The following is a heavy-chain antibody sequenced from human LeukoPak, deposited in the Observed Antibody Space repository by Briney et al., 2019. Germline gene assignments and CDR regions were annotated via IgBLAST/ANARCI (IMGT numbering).Heavy chain of an antibody. CDR3: AKDLLIRRWFGELGGAFDI. J-gene: IGHJ3*02. CDR1: GFTFSSYA. CDR2: ISGSGGST. Sequence: PGGSLRLSCAASGFTFSSYAMSWVRQAPGKGLEWVSAISGSGGSTYYADSVKGRFTISRDNSKNTLYLQMNSLRAEDTAVYYCAKDLLIRRWFGELGGAFDIWGQGTMVTVSS. V-gene: IGHV3-23*01. D-gene: IGHD3-10*01.